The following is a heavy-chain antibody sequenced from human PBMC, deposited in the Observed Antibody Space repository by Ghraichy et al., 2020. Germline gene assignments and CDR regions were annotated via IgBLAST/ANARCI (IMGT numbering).Heavy chain of an antibody. CDR1: GGSISSSSYY. J-gene: IGHJ3*02. Sequence: SETLSLTCTVSGGSISSSSYYWGWIRQPPGKGLEWIGSIYYSGSTYYNPSLKSRVTISVDTSKNQFSLKLSSVTAADTAVYYCATAQWLVPGERVAAAFDIWGQGTMVTVSS. CDR3: ATAQWLVPGERVAAAFDI. V-gene: IGHV4-39*01. D-gene: IGHD6-19*01. CDR2: IYYSGST.